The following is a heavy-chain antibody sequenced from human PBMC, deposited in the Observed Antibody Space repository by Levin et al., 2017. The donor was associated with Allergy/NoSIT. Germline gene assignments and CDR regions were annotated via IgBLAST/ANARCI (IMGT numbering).Heavy chain of an antibody. CDR3: ARDYLAY. Sequence: GESLKISCKASGYTFTSYTINWVRQAPGQGLEWMGWINPNTGNPTYAQGFTGRFVFSLDTSVSTAYLQIGSLKAEDTAIYYCARDYLAYWGQGTLVTVSS. CDR2: INPNTGNP. J-gene: IGHJ4*02. CDR1: GYTFTSYT. V-gene: IGHV7-4-1*01. D-gene: IGHD3-10*01.